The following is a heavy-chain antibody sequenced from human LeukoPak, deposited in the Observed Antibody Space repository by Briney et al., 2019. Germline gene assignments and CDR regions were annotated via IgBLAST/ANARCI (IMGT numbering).Heavy chain of an antibody. J-gene: IGHJ3*02. V-gene: IGHV3-23*01. CDR3: AKDPLSGYYADAFDI. CDR2: ISGSGGST. D-gene: IGHD3-22*01. Sequence: GGSLRLSCAASGFTFSSYAMSWVRQAPGKGLEWVSAISGSGGSTYYADSVKGRFTISIDKSKNTLYLQMNSLRAEDTAVYYCAKDPLSGYYADAFDIWGQGTMVTVSS. CDR1: GFTFSSYA.